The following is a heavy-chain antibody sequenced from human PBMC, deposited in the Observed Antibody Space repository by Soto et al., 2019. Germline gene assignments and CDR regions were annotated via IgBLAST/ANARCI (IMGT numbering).Heavy chain of an antibody. CDR2: ISGSGGST. Sequence: GGSLRLSCAAAGFTFSYSAMNWVRQAPGKGLEWVSAISGSGGSTYYADSVKGRFTISRDNSKNTLYLQMNSLRAEDTALYYCAKDSLTAIIAVAGPYFDYWGQGTLVTVSS. CDR1: GFTFSYSA. J-gene: IGHJ4*02. V-gene: IGHV3-23*01. D-gene: IGHD6-19*01. CDR3: AKDSLTAIIAVAGPYFDY.